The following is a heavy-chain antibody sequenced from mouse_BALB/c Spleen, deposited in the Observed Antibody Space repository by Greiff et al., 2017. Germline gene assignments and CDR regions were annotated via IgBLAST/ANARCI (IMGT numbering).Heavy chain of an antibody. V-gene: IGHV3-6*02. CDR2: ISYDGSN. Sequence: ESGPGLVKPSQSLSLTCSVTGYSITSGYYWNWIRQFPGNKLEWMGYISYDGSNNYNPSLKNRISITRDTSKNQFFLKLNSVTTEDTATYYCARDSSGASMDYWGQGTSVTVSS. CDR1: GYSITSGYY. D-gene: IGHD3-1*01. J-gene: IGHJ4*01. CDR3: ARDSSGASMDY.